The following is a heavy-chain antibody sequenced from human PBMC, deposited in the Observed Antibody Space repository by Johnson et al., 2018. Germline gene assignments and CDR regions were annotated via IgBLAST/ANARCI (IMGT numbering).Heavy chain of an antibody. CDR1: GYSFSDYD. Sequence: QVQLVQSGAEVKKPGASVKVSCKASGYSFSDYDINWVRQATGQGLEWMGWMNPNTGDTGYAQKFLGRVTMTRDTSISTAYLQLSTLRSEDPAVYYCANPVGCSSGWYGLAYWGQGTPVTVSS. J-gene: IGHJ4*02. CDR2: MNPNTGDT. CDR3: ANPVGCSSGWYGLAY. V-gene: IGHV1-8*01. D-gene: IGHD6-19*01.